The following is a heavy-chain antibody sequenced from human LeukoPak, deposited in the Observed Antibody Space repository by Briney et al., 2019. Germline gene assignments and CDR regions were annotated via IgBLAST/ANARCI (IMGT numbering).Heavy chain of an antibody. CDR3: TTVWNDGYYYYYMDV. CDR2: IKSKTDGGTT. V-gene: IGHV3-15*01. Sequence: GGSLRLSCAASGFTFSNAWMSWVRQAPGKGLEWVGRIKSKTDGGTTDYAAPVKGRFTISRDDSKNTLYLQMNSLKTEDTAVYYCTTVWNDGYYYYYMDVWGKGTTVTVSS. D-gene: IGHD1-1*01. CDR1: GFTFSNAW. J-gene: IGHJ6*03.